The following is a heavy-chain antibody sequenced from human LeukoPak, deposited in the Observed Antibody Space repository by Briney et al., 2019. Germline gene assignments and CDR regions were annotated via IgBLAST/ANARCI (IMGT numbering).Heavy chain of an antibody. V-gene: IGHV3-23*01. J-gene: IGHJ6*03. D-gene: IGHD1-20*01. Sequence: GGSLRLSCAASGFTFSSYAMSWVRQAPGKGLEWVSAISGSGGSTYYADSVKGRFTISRDNSKNTLYLQMNSLRAEDTAVYYCGTGITGTTLYYYYMDVWGKGTTVTVSS. CDR2: ISGSGGST. CDR3: GTGITGTTLYYYYMDV. CDR1: GFTFSSYA.